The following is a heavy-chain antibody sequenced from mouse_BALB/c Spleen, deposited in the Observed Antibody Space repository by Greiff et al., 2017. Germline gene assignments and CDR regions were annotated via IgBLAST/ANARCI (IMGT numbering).Heavy chain of an antibody. Sequence: EVQRVESGGGLVKPGGSLKLSCAASGFTFSDYYMYWVRQTPEKRLEWVATISDGGSYTYYPDSVKGRFTISRDNAKNNLYLQMSSLKSEDTAMYYCARDRTTATSYAMDYWGQGTSVTASS. J-gene: IGHJ4*01. CDR2: ISDGGSYT. CDR1: GFTFSDYY. V-gene: IGHV5-4*02. D-gene: IGHD1-2*01. CDR3: ARDRTTATSYAMDY.